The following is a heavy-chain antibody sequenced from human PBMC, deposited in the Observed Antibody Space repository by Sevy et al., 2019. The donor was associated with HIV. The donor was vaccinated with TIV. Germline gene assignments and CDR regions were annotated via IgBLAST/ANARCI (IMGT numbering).Heavy chain of an antibody. Sequence: GGSLRLSCTTSGFTFDDYAMSWFRQAPGKGLEWVAFITRNSYEAYGGTTDYAVYVKSRCIISRDDSKSIAHLQMKSRKTEDTSVYYCARGLATADTPEYYFDSWGQGTLVTVSS. J-gene: IGHJ4*02. CDR2: ITRNSYEAYGGTT. V-gene: IGHV3-49*03. CDR3: ARGLATADTPEYYFDS. CDR1: GFTFDDYA. D-gene: IGHD5-12*01.